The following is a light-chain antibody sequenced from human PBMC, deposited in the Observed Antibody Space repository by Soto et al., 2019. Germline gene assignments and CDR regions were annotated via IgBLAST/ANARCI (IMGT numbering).Light chain of an antibody. CDR2: AAS. Sequence: DIQMTQSPSSLSASVGDRVTITCRASQTISSYLNWYQHKPGKAPKLLIYAASSLQSGVPSRFSGRGSGPDFSLTISSLQPEDFAVYYCQQYGSSPFFGPGT. CDR1: QTISSY. CDR3: QQYGSSPF. V-gene: IGKV1-39*01. J-gene: IGKJ3*01.